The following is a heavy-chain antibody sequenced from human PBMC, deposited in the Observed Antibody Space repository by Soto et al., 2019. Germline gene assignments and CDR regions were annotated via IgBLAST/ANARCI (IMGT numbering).Heavy chain of an antibody. V-gene: IGHV3-64D*06. Sequence: GGSLRLSCSASGFIFSRYAMHWVRQAPGKGLESVSAISNNGGNTYYADSVKGRFTISRDNSKNTLYLQMSSLRDEDTAVYYCARVHSSSYHYFDYWGQGTLVTVSS. CDR1: GFIFSRYA. D-gene: IGHD6-13*01. J-gene: IGHJ4*02. CDR3: ARVHSSSYHYFDY. CDR2: ISNNGGNT.